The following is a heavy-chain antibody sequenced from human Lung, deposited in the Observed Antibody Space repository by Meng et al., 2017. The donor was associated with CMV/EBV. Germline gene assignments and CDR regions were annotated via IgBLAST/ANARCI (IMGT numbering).Heavy chain of an antibody. J-gene: IGHJ4*02. V-gene: IGHV5-51*01. CDR2: IYPGDSDT. CDR3: ARQGSYTNYYFDL. D-gene: IGHD4-11*01. Sequence: KVSXKGSGYSFTTHWIGWVRQMPGKGLEWMGVIYPGDSDTTYSPSFQGRVTISADKSITTAYLQLRSLKASDTAVYYCARQGSYTNYYFDLWGRGTLVTVSS. CDR1: GYSFTTHW.